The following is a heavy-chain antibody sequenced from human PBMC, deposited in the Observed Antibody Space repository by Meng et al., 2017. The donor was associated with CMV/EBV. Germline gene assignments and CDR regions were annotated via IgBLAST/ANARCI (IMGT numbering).Heavy chain of an antibody. J-gene: IGHJ4*02. CDR2: ISYDGSNK. Sequence: GESLKISCAASGFTFSSYGMHWVRQAPGKGLEWVAVISYDGSNKYYADSVKGRFTISRDNSKNTLYLQMNSLRAEDTAVYYCARVLDTAMVVDYWGQGTLVTVSS. D-gene: IGHD5-18*01. V-gene: IGHV3-30*19. CDR1: GFTFSSYG. CDR3: ARVLDTAMVVDY.